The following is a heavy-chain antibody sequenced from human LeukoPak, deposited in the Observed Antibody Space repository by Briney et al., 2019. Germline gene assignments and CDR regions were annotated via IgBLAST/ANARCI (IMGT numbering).Heavy chain of an antibody. CDR3: ARERFHGSGAPNLDY. CDR2: ISSSSRYI. V-gene: IGHV3-21*01. Sequence: PGGSLRLSCAASGFTFSDYTMNWVRQAPGRGLEWVSSISSSSRYIYYADSVKGRFATSRDNAKTSLYLQMNSLRVEDTSLYYCARERFHGSGAPNLDYWGQGTLVAVSS. D-gene: IGHD3-10*01. CDR1: GFTFSDYT. J-gene: IGHJ4*02.